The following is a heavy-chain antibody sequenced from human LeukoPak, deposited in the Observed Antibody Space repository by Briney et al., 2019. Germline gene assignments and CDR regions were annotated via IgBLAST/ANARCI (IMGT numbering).Heavy chain of an antibody. CDR3: AKDRAMVRGVITPNWFDP. CDR2: ISYDGSNK. J-gene: IGHJ5*02. Sequence: GGSLRLSCAASGFTFSSYGMHWVRQAPGKGLEWVAVISYDGSNKYYADSVKGRFTISRDNSKNTLYLQMNSLRAEDTAVYYCAKDRAMVRGVITPNWFDPWGQGTLVTVSS. D-gene: IGHD3-10*01. V-gene: IGHV3-30*18. CDR1: GFTFSSYG.